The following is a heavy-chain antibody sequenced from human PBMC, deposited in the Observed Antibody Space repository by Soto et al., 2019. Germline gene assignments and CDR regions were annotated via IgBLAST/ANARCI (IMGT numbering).Heavy chain of an antibody. D-gene: IGHD6-6*01. Sequence: QVQLQQSGTGLVKPSETLSLTCTACGIFIDNYYCSWIRQPAGKGLEWIERIYSSGTSNYNRSLKSRVTMSGDMSNCQFSLDVRCVTAAQSAAYYCVRDVGASGWFAPCGQGNLVTVS. V-gene: IGHV4-4*07. CDR1: GIFIDNYY. J-gene: IGHJ5*02. CDR2: IYSSGTS. CDR3: VRDVGASGWFAP.